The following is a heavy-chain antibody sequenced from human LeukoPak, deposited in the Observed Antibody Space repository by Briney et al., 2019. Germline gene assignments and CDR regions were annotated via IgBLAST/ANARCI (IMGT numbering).Heavy chain of an antibody. CDR3: ARDYLPYYYGSGSSLGWFDP. J-gene: IGHJ5*02. D-gene: IGHD3-10*01. CDR2: INAGNGNT. V-gene: IGHV1-3*01. CDR1: GYTFTTSA. Sequence: ASVKVPCKAPGYTFTTSAMHWVRQAPGQRLEWMGWINAGNGNTKYSQKFQGRVTITRDTSASTAYMELSSLRSEDTAVYYCARDYLPYYYGSGSSLGWFDPWGQGTLVTVSS.